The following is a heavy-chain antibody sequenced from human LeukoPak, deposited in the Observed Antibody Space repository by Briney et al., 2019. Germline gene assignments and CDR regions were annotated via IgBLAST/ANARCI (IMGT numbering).Heavy chain of an antibody. V-gene: IGHV6-1*01. Sequence: SQTLSLTCAISGDSVSNNRASWGWIRQSPSRGLDWLGRTYYRSQWFDDYAPSLRSRITINPDTSKNQFSLQLTSVTPEDTAAYYCVRIRGLGLFDYWGQGTLVTVSS. CDR2: TYYRSQWFD. D-gene: IGHD1-26*01. CDR3: VRIRGLGLFDY. CDR1: GDSVSNNRAS. J-gene: IGHJ4*02.